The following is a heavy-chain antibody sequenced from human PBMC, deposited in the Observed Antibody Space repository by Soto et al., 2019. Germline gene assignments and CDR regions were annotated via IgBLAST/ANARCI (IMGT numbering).Heavy chain of an antibody. CDR3: TTDAYSPMIVVRFDY. J-gene: IGHJ4*01. Sequence: EVQLVESGGGLVKPGGSLRLSCAASGFTFSNAWINWVRQAPGKGLEWVGRIKSKTDGGTTDYAAPVKGRFPISRADSKSMMYLQINSLWTEETAIYYCTTDAYSPMIVVRFDYWGHGTLVTVS. CDR2: IKSKTDGGTT. CDR1: GFTFSNAW. V-gene: IGHV3-15*07. D-gene: IGHD3-22*01.